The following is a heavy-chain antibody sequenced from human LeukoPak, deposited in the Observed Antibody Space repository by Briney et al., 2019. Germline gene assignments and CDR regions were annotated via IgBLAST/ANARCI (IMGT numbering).Heavy chain of an antibody. CDR3: ARGHSDWSGSNFDY. J-gene: IGHJ4*02. V-gene: IGHV4-34*01. D-gene: IGHD3-3*01. CDR1: GGSFGGYY. Sequence: SETLSLTCAVYGGSFGGYYWSWIRQPPGKGLEWIGEINHSGSTNYNPSLKSRVTISVDTSKNQFSLKLSSVTAADTAVYYCARGHSDWSGSNFDYWGQGTLVTVSS. CDR2: INHSGST.